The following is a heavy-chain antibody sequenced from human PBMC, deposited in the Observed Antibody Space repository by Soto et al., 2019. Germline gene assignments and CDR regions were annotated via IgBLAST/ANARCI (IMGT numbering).Heavy chain of an antibody. CDR1: GFTFSSYA. CDR2: ISYDGSNQ. V-gene: IGHV3-30-3*01. J-gene: IGHJ4*02. D-gene: IGHD3-16*01. Sequence: QVQLVESGGGVVQPGRSLRLSCADSGFTFSSYAMHWVRQAPGKGLEWVAVISYDGSNQYYADSVKGRFTISRDNSKNPLYLQMNSLRAEDTAVYYCARDGLLGYFDYWGQGTLVTVSS. CDR3: ARDGLLGYFDY.